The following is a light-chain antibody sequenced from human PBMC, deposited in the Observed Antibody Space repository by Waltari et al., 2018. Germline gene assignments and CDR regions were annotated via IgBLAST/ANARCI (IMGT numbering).Light chain of an antibody. Sequence: SALTQPASVSGSPGQSITISCPGTSSDAGTYTHVSWYQQHPGKAPKLMIYDVSNRPSGVSNRFSGSKSGNTASLTISGLQAEDEADYYCSSYTSSSTLWVFGGGTKLTVL. J-gene: IGLJ3*02. CDR3: SSYTSSSTLWV. V-gene: IGLV2-14*03. CDR1: SSDAGTYTH. CDR2: DVS.